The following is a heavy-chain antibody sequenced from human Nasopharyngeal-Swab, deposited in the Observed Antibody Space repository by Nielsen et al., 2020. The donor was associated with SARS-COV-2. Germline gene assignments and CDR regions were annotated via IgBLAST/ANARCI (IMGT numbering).Heavy chain of an antibody. V-gene: IGHV3-23*01. D-gene: IGHD1-26*01. Sequence: GGSLRLSCAASGFTFSSYAMSWVRQAPGKGLEWVSAISGSGGSTYYADSVKGRLTISRDNAKNSLYLQMNSLRAEDTAVYYCARGGGSYLHFDYWGQGTLVTVSS. CDR3: ARGGGSYLHFDY. CDR2: ISGSGGST. CDR1: GFTFSSYA. J-gene: IGHJ4*02.